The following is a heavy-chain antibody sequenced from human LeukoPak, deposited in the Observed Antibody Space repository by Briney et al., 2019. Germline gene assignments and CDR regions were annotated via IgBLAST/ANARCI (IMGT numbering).Heavy chain of an antibody. V-gene: IGHV1-69*13. CDR2: IIPIFGTA. Sequence: SVKVSCKASGGTFSSYAVSWVRLAPGQGLEWMGGIIPIFGTANYAQKFQGRVTITADESTSTAYMELSSLRSEDTAVYYCAGDKRGYSYGYHYWGQGTLVTVSS. CDR3: AGDKRGYSYGYHY. J-gene: IGHJ4*02. D-gene: IGHD5-18*01. CDR1: GGTFSSYA.